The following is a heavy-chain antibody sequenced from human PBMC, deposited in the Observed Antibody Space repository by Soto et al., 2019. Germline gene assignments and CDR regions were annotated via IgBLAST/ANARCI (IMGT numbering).Heavy chain of an antibody. CDR2: ILSKAGNYAT. CDR3: IRRGSPYYYDS. CDR1: GFIFSGSA. V-gene: IGHV3-73*01. J-gene: IGHJ4*02. Sequence: EVQLVESGGGLVQPGGSLKLSCAASGFIFSGSAVHWVRQASGKGLEWVGRILSKAGNYATAYPASMKGRFTISRDDSDNTAFLQMNSLKTEDTAVYYCIRRGSPYYYDSWGQGTLVAVSS.